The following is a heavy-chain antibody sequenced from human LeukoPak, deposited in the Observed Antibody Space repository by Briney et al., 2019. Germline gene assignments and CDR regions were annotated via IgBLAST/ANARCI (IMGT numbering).Heavy chain of an antibody. D-gene: IGHD2-21*02. Sequence: NPSQTLSLTCTVSGGSISSGDYYWSWIRQPPGKGLGWIGYIYYSGSTYYNPSLKSRVTISVDTSKNQFSLKLSSVTAADTAVYYCARTYCGGDCYYYYYYGMDVWGQGTTVTVSS. CDR1: GGSISSGDYY. CDR3: ARTYCGGDCYYYYYYGMDV. J-gene: IGHJ6*02. V-gene: IGHV4-30-4*01. CDR2: IYYSGST.